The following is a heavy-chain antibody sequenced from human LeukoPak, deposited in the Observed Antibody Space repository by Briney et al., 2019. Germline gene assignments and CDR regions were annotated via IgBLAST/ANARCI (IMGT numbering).Heavy chain of an antibody. V-gene: IGHV3-30*18. CDR3: AKEDYYDSSGYFDY. CDR2: ISYDGSNK. J-gene: IGHJ4*02. D-gene: IGHD3-22*01. Sequence: GGSLRLSCAASGFTFSSYGMHWVRQAPGKGLEGVAVISYDGSNKYYADSVKGRFTISRDNSKNTLYLQMNSLRAEDTAVYYCAKEDYYDSSGYFDYWGQGTLVTVSS. CDR1: GFTFSSYG.